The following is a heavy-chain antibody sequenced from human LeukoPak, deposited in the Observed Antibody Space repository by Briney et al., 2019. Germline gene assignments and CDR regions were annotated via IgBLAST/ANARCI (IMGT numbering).Heavy chain of an antibody. CDR2: INHSGST. CDR3: ARGVHYDSSGYYSRESENYYFDY. D-gene: IGHD3-22*01. V-gene: IGHV4-34*01. CDR1: GGSFSGYY. J-gene: IGHJ4*02. Sequence: SETLSLTCAVYGGSFSGYYWSWIRQPPGKGLEWIGEINHSGSTNYNPSLKSRVTISVDTSKNQFSLKLSSVTAADTAVYYCARGVHYDSSGYYSRESENYYFDYWGQGTLVTVSP.